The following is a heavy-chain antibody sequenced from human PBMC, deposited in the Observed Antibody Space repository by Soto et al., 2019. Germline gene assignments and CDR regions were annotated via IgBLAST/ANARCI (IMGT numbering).Heavy chain of an antibody. D-gene: IGHD6-19*01. J-gene: IGHJ4*02. CDR2: IIPILGIA. CDR1: VGTFSSYT. Sequence: QVQLVQSGAEVKKPGSSVKVSCKASVGTFSSYTISWVRQAPGQGLEWMGRIIPILGIANYAQKFQGRVTITADKSTSTAYMELSSLRSEDTAGYYCARAEQWLENYFDYWGQGTLVTVSS. CDR3: ARAEQWLENYFDY. V-gene: IGHV1-69*02.